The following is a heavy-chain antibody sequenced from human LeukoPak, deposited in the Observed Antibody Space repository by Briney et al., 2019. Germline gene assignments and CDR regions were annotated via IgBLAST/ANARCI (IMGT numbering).Heavy chain of an antibody. CDR1: GFTFSSYA. D-gene: IGHD2-8*01. CDR2: ISGSGGST. J-gene: IGHJ4*02. CDR3: AKDQCTNGVCHTFDY. V-gene: IGHV3-23*01. Sequence: GGSLRLSCAASGFTFSSYAMSWVRQAPGKGLEWVSAISGSGGSTYYAGSVKGRFTISRDNSKNTLYLQMNSLRAEDTAVYYCAKDQCTNGVCHTFDYWGQGTLVTVSS.